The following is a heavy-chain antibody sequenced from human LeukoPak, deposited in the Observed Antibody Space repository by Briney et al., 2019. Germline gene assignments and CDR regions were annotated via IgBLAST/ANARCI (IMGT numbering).Heavy chain of an antibody. D-gene: IGHD3-16*01. V-gene: IGHV1-18*01. Sequence: ASVKVSCKASGYTFTSYGISWVRQAPGQGLEWMGWISAYNGNTNYAQKLQGRVTMTTDTSTSTAYMELRSLRSDDTAVYYCARARQVRGIPTSFDYWGQGTQVTVSS. CDR1: GYTFTSYG. CDR2: ISAYNGNT. J-gene: IGHJ4*02. CDR3: ARARQVRGIPTSFDY.